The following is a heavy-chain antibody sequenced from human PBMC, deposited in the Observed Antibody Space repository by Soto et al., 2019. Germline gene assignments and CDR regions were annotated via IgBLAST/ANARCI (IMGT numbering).Heavy chain of an antibody. V-gene: IGHV5-51*01. D-gene: IGHD2-15*01. CDR2: IYPGDPET. CDR3: ARSPRSSPYFDY. Sequence: PGESLKISCQCSGYTFSNFWIGWVRQLPGKGLEWMGIIYPGDPETRYSPSFHGKVTISADKSINTAYLQWNSLEASDTAFYFCARSPRSSPYFDYWGQGALVTVSS. J-gene: IGHJ4*02. CDR1: GYTFSNFW.